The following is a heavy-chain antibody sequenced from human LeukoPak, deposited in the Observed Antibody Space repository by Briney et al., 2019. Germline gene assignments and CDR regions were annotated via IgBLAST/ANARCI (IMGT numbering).Heavy chain of an antibody. CDR2: ISYDGSNK. CDR3: AKDSPPYGDAAGGWFDP. Sequence: GRSLRLSCAASGFTFSSYAMHWVRQAPGKGLEWVAVISYDGSNKYYADSVKGRFTISRDNSKNTLYLQMNSLRAEDTAVYYCAKDSPPYGDAAGGWFDPWGQGTLVTVSS. CDR1: GFTFSSYA. J-gene: IGHJ5*02. D-gene: IGHD3-10*01. V-gene: IGHV3-30-3*01.